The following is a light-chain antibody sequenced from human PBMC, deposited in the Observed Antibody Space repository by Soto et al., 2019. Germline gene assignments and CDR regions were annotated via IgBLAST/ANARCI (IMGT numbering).Light chain of an antibody. CDR1: SSNIGGGYD. CDR2: ENN. Sequence: QSVLTQPPSVSGAPGQRVTISCTGRSSNIGGGYDVHWYQQLPGAAPKLLIYENNNRPSGVPDRFSGSRSGTSASLAITGLQAEDETEYFCQSYDNTLSAWVFGGGTKLTVL. V-gene: IGLV1-40*01. CDR3: QSYDNTLSAWV. J-gene: IGLJ3*02.